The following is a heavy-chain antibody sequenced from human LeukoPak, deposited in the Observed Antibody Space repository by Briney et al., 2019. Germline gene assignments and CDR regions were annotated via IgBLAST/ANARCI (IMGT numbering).Heavy chain of an antibody. D-gene: IGHD2-15*01. J-gene: IGHJ1*01. CDR2: IYSDYSDGAT. CDR3: SFSGGWTGYFQH. V-gene: IGHV3-53*01. CDR1: GLTVSSNY. Sequence: GGYLIPSCAASGLTVSSNYMSWVRQAPGEGLEWVSAIYSDYSDGATHYAQSVKGLFTIPRDNSKATVYLQMNSLRAADTAVYYCSFSGGWTGYFQHWGQGTLVTVSS.